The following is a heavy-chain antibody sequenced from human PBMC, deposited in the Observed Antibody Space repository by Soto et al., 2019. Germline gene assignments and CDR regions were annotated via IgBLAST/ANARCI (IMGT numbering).Heavy chain of an antibody. D-gene: IGHD2-2*03. J-gene: IGHJ6*03. Sequence: QVQLVQSGAEVKKPGASVKVSCKASGYTFTSYGISWVRQAPGQGLEWMGWISAYNGNTNHAQELQGRVTMTTDTITATGFLELWSLRSDGTAVYYCARGVGVGIVVVPAASYYYYMDVWGKGTTVTVSS. CDR3: ARGVGVGIVVVPAASYYYYMDV. V-gene: IGHV1-18*01. CDR1: GYTFTSYG. CDR2: ISAYNGNT.